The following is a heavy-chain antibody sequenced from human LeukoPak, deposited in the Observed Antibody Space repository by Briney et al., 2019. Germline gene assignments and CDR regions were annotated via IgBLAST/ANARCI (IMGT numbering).Heavy chain of an antibody. CDR1: GGSISSYY. J-gene: IGHJ4*02. CDR2: IYYSGST. CDR3: ASSGGSSPFDY. V-gene: IGHV4-59*12. Sequence: SETLSLTCTVSGGSISSYYWSWIRQPPGKGLEWIGYIYYSGSTNYNPSLKSRVTISVDTSKNQFSLKLSSVTAADTAVYYCASSGGSSPFDYWGQGTLVTVSS. D-gene: IGHD3-16*01.